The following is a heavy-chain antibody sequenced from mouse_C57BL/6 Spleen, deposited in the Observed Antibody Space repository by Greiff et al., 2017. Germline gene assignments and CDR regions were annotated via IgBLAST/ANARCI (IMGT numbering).Heavy chain of an antibody. Sequence: QVQLQQSGPELVKPGASVKISCKASGYAFSSSWMNWVKQRPGKGLEWIGRIYPGDGDTNYNGKFKGKATLTADKSSSTAYMQLSSLTSEDSAVYFCARGGDNCIDYWGQGTTLTVSS. CDR1: GYAFSSSW. V-gene: IGHV1-82*01. J-gene: IGHJ2*01. CDR3: ARGGDNCIDY. CDR2: IYPGDGDT. D-gene: IGHD1-3*01.